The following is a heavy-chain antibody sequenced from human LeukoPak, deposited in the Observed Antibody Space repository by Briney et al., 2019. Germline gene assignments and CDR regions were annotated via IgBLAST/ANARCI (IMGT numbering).Heavy chain of an antibody. V-gene: IGHV3-20*01. CDR1: GCKFDDYE. J-gene: IGHJ6*03. CDR2: ISRSGRAT. CDR3: ARVPGSHYYYYMDV. Sequence: GGSLTLSCAASGCKFDDYEMSWVRQVPGKGLEYVSGISRSGRATGYGDSVKGRSTISRDNAKNSFFLQMTSLRAEDTALYHCARVPGSHYYYYMDVWGKGAAVTVSS.